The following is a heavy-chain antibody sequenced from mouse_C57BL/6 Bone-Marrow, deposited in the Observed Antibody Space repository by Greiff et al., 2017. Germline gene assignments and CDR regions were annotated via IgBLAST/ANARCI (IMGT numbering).Heavy chain of an antibody. Sequence: QVQLLQSGAELVRPGTSVKMSCKASGYTFTNYWIGWVKQRPGHGLEWIGDICPGGGYTNYNEKFKGQATVTADKSSSTAYMQFSSLKSEDSAIYCCARSNYADPLYYFDDWGKGTTLTVSS. J-gene: IGHJ2*01. CDR3: ARSNYADPLYYFDD. CDR1: GYTFTNYW. CDR2: ICPGGGYT. D-gene: IGHD2-13*01. V-gene: IGHV1-63*01.